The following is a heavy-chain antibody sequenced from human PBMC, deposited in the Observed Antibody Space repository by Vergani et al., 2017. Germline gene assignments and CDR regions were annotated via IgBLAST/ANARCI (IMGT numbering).Heavy chain of an antibody. CDR3: ARENSMIVVVMLRYFDL. CDR1: GGSLSSYY. D-gene: IGHD3-22*01. J-gene: IGHJ2*01. Sequence: QVQLQESGPGLVKPSETLSLTCTVSGGSLSSYYWSWIRQPPGKGLEWIGYIYYSGSTNYNPSLKSRVTISVDTSKNQFSLKLSSVTAADTAVYYCARENSMIVVVMLRYFDLWGRGTLVTVSS. CDR2: IYYSGST. V-gene: IGHV4-59*01.